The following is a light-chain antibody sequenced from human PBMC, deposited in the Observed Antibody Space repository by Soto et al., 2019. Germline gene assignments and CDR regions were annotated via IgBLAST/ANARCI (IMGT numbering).Light chain of an antibody. CDR3: QQYGSSPYT. Sequence: EIVLTQSPGTLFLSPGDRATLSCRASQSVSNSYLAWYQQRPGQAPRLLIYGASSRATGIPDRFSGSGSGTDFTLTISRLEPEDFAVYYCQQYGSSPYTFGPGTKLEIK. CDR2: GAS. CDR1: QSVSNSY. J-gene: IGKJ2*01. V-gene: IGKV3-20*01.